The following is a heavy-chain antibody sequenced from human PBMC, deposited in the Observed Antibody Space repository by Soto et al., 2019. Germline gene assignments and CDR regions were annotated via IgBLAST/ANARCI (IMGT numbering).Heavy chain of an antibody. J-gene: IGHJ6*03. CDR2: IYYSGST. V-gene: IGHV4-39*01. Sequence: QLQLQESGPGLVKPSETLSLTCTVSGGSISSSSYYWGWIRQPPGKGLEWIGSIYYSGSTYYNPSLNKPINLSVNTAQNQISLKLNSVTAADTAVYYCARSSGITIFGVVTPYYYYMDVWGKGTTVTVSS. CDR3: ARSSGITIFGVVTPYYYYMDV. D-gene: IGHD3-3*01. CDR1: GGSISSSSYY.